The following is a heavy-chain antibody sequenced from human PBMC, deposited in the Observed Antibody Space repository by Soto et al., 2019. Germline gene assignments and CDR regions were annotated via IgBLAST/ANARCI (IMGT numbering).Heavy chain of an antibody. CDR2: IYYSGST. CDR1: GGSISSSSYY. CDR3: ARLRVLRGYGDFDY. D-gene: IGHD4-17*01. J-gene: IGHJ4*02. V-gene: IGHV4-39*01. Sequence: SETLSLTCTVSGGSISSSSYYWGWIRQPPGKGLEWIGSIYYSGSTYYNPPLKSRVTISVDTSKNQFSLKLSSVTAADTAVYYCARLRVLRGYGDFDYWGQGTLVTVSS.